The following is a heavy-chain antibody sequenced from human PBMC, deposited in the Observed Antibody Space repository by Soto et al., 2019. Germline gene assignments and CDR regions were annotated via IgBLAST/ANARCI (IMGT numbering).Heavy chain of an antibody. CDR1: GYAFEYYA. CDR2: ISWDGEST. CDR3: AKVGQLDITTGHAYFDH. J-gene: IGHJ4*02. Sequence: GGSLRLSCATSGYAFEYYAMHWVRQFPGKGLEWVSLISWDGESTYYADPVKGRFTVSRDNSEKSLYLQMNSVRVDDTALYYCAKVGQLDITTGHAYFDHWGQGTLVTVSS. V-gene: IGHV3-43D*04. D-gene: IGHD5-12*01.